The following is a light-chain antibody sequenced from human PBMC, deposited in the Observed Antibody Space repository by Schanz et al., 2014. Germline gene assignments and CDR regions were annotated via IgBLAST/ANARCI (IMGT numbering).Light chain of an antibody. CDR1: QSVSSNY. CDR3: QQYATAPVT. Sequence: EIVLTQSPGTLSLSPGERATLSCRASQSVSSNYLAWYQHKRGQAPRLLIYGASSRATGIPDRFRGSGSGTDFTLSISRLEPEDFAVYYCQQYATAPVTFGQGTRLEIK. V-gene: IGKV3-20*01. CDR2: GAS. J-gene: IGKJ2*01.